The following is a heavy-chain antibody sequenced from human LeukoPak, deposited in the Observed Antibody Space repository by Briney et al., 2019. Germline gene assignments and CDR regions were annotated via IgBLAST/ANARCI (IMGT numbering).Heavy chain of an antibody. J-gene: IGHJ4*02. CDR2: ISGRSTFT. CDR1: GFTFSDYY. D-gene: IGHD4-17*01. Sequence: GGSLRLSCAASGFTFSDYYMSWVRQAPGQGLEWVSYISGRSTFTKYADSVKGRFTISRDNAKNSLYLQMNSLRAEDTAVYYCARDGAGDYVDYWGQGTLVTVSS. V-gene: IGHV3-11*05. CDR3: ARDGAGDYVDY.